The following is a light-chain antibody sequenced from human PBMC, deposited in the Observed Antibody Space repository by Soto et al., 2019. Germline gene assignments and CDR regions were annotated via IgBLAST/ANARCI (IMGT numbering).Light chain of an antibody. CDR1: SSNIGSNT. CDR2: SNN. J-gene: IGLJ3*02. Sequence: QSVLTQPPSASGTPGQRVTISCSGSSSNIGSNTVNWYQQLPGTAPKLLIYSNNQRPSGVPDRFSGSKSGTSASLAISGLQSEDEAHYYCAVWDDGLDAWMFGGGTKLTVL. V-gene: IGLV1-44*01. CDR3: AVWDDGLDAWM.